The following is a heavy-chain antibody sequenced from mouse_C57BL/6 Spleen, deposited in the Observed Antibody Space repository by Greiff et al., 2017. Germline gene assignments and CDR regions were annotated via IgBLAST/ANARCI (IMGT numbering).Heavy chain of an antibody. V-gene: IGHV14-2*01. CDR2: IDPEDGET. J-gene: IGHJ3*01. D-gene: IGHD2-4*01. Sequence: EVQLQESGAELVKPGASVKLSCTASGFNIKDYYMHWVKQRTEQGLEWIGRIDPEDGETTYAPKFQGKATITADTSSNTAYLQLSSLTSEYTAVYYCAKPLNDYDAWFAYWGQGTLVTVSA. CDR1: GFNIKDYY. CDR3: AKPLNDYDAWFAY.